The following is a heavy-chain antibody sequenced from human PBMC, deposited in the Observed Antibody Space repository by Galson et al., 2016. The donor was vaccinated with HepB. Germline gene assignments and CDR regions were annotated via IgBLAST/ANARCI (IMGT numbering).Heavy chain of an antibody. Sequence: SLRLSCAASGFTVSSHYMSWVRQAPGKGLEWVSVIYSGDTTYYADSVKGRFTISRDNSKNTLYLQMNSLRAEDTAVYYCASHSDHSSGYYYGMDVWGQGTTVTVSS. J-gene: IGHJ6*02. CDR3: ASHSDHSSGYYYGMDV. CDR1: GFTVSSHY. V-gene: IGHV3-53*01. CDR2: IYSGDTT. D-gene: IGHD3-22*01.